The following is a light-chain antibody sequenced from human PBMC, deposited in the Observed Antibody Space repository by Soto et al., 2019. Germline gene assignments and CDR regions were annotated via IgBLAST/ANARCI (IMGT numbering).Light chain of an antibody. CDR1: QSIGDS. CDR2: DVS. CDR3: QQYNGYSRT. J-gene: IGKJ1*01. V-gene: IGKV1-5*01. Sequence: TQMTQSTSTLSASVGDRVTITCRASQSIGDSLAWYQQKPGKAPYLLISDVSSLERGVPSRFSGSGSGTEFTLTISSMQPDNFATFYCQQYNGYSRTFSQGTKVDNK.